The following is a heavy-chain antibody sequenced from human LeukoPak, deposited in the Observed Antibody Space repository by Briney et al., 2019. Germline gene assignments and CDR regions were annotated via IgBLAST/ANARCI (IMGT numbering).Heavy chain of an antibody. J-gene: IGHJ4*02. V-gene: IGHV3-23*01. CDR1: GFTFSSYA. CDR2: ISGSGSNT. Sequence: GGSLRLSCAASGFTFSSYAMSWVRQAPGKGLEWVSDISGSGSNTYYADSVKGRFTISRDNSKNTLYLQMNSLRVEDTAVYYCAKDRLSGYSGGIIDYWGQGTLVTVSS. D-gene: IGHD5-12*01. CDR3: AKDRLSGYSGGIIDY.